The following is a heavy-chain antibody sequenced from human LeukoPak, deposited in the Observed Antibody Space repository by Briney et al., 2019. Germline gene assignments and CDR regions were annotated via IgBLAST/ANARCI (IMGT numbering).Heavy chain of an antibody. D-gene: IGHD1-26*01. CDR2: INPNSGGT. V-gene: IGHV1-2*02. J-gene: IGHJ6*03. CDR1: GYTFTGYY. Sequence: ASVKVSCKACGYTFTGYYMHWVRQAPGQGLEWMGWINPNSGGTNYAQKFQGRVTMTRDTSISTAYMELSRLRSDDTAVYYCARDVKFPSGSYTPHYYYYMDVWGKGTTVTISS. CDR3: ARDVKFPSGSYTPHYYYYMDV.